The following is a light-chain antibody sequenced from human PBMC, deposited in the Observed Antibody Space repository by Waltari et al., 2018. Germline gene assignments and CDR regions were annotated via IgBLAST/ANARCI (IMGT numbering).Light chain of an antibody. Sequence: EIVLTQSPGTLSLSPGERATLSCRTSQRVSTTFLSWYQQKPGQAPRLLLYGAYNRATGIPDRFSGSGSGTDFTLTISRLEPEDFAVFYCQQYDASPPMYTFGQGTKLEIK. CDR3: QQYDASPPMYT. CDR1: QRVSTTF. J-gene: IGKJ2*01. V-gene: IGKV3-20*01. CDR2: GAY.